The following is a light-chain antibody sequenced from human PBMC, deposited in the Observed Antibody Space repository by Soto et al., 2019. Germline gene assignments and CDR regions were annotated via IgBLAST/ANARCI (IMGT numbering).Light chain of an antibody. CDR2: RAS. J-gene: IGKJ2*01. V-gene: IGKV1-39*01. CDR3: QQSYSTLPYT. CDR1: RNISSD. Sequence: IQMTQSPSSLSASVGDRVTLSCRASRNISSDLNWYQLKPGKAPKLLIYRASTLQNGVPSRFSGSGSATDFTLTITTLQPEDVATYSCQQSYSTLPYTFGQGTTVEIK.